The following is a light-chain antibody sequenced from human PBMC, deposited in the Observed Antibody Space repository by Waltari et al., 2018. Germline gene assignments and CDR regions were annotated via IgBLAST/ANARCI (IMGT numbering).Light chain of an antibody. CDR2: DVS. J-gene: IGLJ2*01. CDR1: STDVGVYIF. CDR3: SSSASNTVL. V-gene: IGLV2-14*03. Sequence: QAALPQPASVSGSPGPSIPLSCTGSSTDVGVYIFVSCYQQHPGKAPKLILYDVSHRPSGVSNRFSGSKSANSASLTISGLQADDEADYYCSSSASNTVLFGGGTKLTVL.